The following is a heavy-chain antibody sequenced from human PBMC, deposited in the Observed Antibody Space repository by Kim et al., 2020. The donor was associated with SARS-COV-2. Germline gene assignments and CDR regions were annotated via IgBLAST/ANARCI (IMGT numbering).Heavy chain of an antibody. CDR3: ARVAWGFDP. Sequence: SEKYNVDAVKGRFTISRDNAKNSLYLQMNSLRAEDTAVYYCARVAWGFDPWGQGTLVTVSS. J-gene: IGHJ5*02. V-gene: IGHV3-7*01. D-gene: IGHD7-27*01. CDR2: SEK.